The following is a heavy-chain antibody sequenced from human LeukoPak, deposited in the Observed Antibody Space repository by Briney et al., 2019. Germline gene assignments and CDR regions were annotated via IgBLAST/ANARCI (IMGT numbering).Heavy chain of an antibody. Sequence: SETLSLTCTVSGGSMSSYYWGWIRQPAGKGLEWIGRFITGGSTIYNASLKGRVTLSVDTSKNQLSLKLTSVTAADTAVYYCARGGITIFGVVIIPFDYWGQGTLVTVSS. CDR1: GGSMSSYY. D-gene: IGHD3-3*01. V-gene: IGHV4-4*07. CDR2: FITGGST. J-gene: IGHJ4*02. CDR3: ARGGITIFGVVIIPFDY.